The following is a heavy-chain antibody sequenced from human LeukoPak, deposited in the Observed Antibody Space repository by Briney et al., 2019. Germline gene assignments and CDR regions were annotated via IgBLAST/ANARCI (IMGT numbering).Heavy chain of an antibody. D-gene: IGHD1-26*01. CDR2: ISNSGGST. CDR3: ARMSGSYKLDY. J-gene: IGHJ4*02. Sequence: GGSLRLSCAASGFTFITYAMTWVRQAPGKGLEWVSSISNSGGSTYYADSVRGRFTISRDNSKNTLYLQMNSLRAEDTAVYYCARMSGSYKLDYWGQGTLVTVSS. CDR1: GFTFITYA. V-gene: IGHV3-23*01.